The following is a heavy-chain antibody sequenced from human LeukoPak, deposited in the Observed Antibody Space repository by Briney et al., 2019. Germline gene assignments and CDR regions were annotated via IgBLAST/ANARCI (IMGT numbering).Heavy chain of an antibody. Sequence: SQTLSLTCTVSGGSISSGSYYWSWIRQPAGKGLEWIGRIYTSGSTNYNPSLKSRVTISVDTSKNQFSLKLSSVTAADTAVYYCARHLTSGWYPFDYWGQGTLVTVSS. CDR2: IYTSGST. CDR3: ARHLTSGWYPFDY. V-gene: IGHV4-61*02. CDR1: GGSISSGSYY. J-gene: IGHJ4*02. D-gene: IGHD6-19*01.